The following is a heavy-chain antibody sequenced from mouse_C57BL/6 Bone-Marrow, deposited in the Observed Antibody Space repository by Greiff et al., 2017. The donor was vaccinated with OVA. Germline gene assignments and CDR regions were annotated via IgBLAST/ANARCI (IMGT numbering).Heavy chain of an antibody. CDR2: ISYDGSN. J-gene: IGHJ2*01. Sequence: DVKLQESGPGLVKPSQSLSLTCSVTGYSITSGYYWNWIRQFPGNKLEWMGYISYDGSNNYNPSLKNRISITRDTSKNQFFLKLNSVTTEDTATYYCARDGYYFDYWGQGTTLTVSS. D-gene: IGHD2-2*01. CDR1: GYSITSGYY. V-gene: IGHV3-6*01. CDR3: ARDGYYFDY.